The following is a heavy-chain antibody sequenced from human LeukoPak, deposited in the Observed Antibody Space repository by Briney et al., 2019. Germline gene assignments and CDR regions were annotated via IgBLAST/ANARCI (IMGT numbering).Heavy chain of an antibody. D-gene: IGHD3-16*01. J-gene: IGHJ6*02. CDR1: GFTFSDSW. Sequence: PGGSLRLSCVASGFTFSDSWMSWVRQAPGKGREWVANMNQDGSAKGYVDSVKGRFTISRDNARNSLYLQMSSLRPEDTAVYYCATYTRWVAGDVWGQGTTVTVSS. CDR3: ATYTRWVAGDV. V-gene: IGHV3-7*01. CDR2: MNQDGSAK.